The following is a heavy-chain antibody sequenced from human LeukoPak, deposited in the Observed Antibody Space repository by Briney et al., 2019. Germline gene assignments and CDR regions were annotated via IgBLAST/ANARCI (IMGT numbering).Heavy chain of an antibody. CDR2: IYYSGST. Sequence: SGTLSLTCAVSGGSISSSNWWSWVRQPPGKGLEWIGYIYYSGSTNYNPSPKSRVTISVDTSKNQFSLKLSSVTAADTAVYYCARAGPYYYDSSGYSNYYYYYYMDVWGKGTTVTISS. J-gene: IGHJ6*03. D-gene: IGHD3-22*01. CDR3: ARAGPYYYDSSGYSNYYYYYYMDV. CDR1: GGSISSSNW. V-gene: IGHV4-4*02.